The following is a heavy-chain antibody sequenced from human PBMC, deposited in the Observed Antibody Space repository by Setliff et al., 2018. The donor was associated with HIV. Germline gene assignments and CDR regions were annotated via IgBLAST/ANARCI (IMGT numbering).Heavy chain of an antibody. J-gene: IGHJ4*02. CDR2: INPNSGGS. CDR3: AKDVVVVTAAHFYFDY. Sequence: GASVMVSCKASGCTFTDYYLHWVRQAPGQGPEWMGRINPNSGGSSYAQRFQGRVTMTRDTSISTAYMELSRLTSDDTAVYYCAKDVVVVTAAHFYFDYWGQGTLVTVSS. V-gene: IGHV1-2*06. CDR1: GCTFTDYY. D-gene: IGHD2-2*01.